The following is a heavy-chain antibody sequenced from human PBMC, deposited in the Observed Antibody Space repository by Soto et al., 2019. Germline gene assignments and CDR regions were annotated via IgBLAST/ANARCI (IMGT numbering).Heavy chain of an antibody. CDR2: IIPIFGTA. V-gene: IGHV1-69*13. Sequence: SVKVSCKASGGTFSSYAISWVRQAPGQGLEWMGGIIPIFGTANYAQKFQGRVTITADESTSTAYMELSSLRSEDTAVYYCARDSDFWSGYEENNWFDPWGQGTLVTVSS. J-gene: IGHJ5*02. D-gene: IGHD3-3*01. CDR1: GGTFSSYA. CDR3: ARDSDFWSGYEENNWFDP.